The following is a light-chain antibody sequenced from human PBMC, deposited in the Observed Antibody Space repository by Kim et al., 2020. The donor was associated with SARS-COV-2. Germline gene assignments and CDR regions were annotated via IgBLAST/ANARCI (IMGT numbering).Light chain of an antibody. J-gene: IGKJ5*01. CDR3: QQDNSYPIT. CDR2: KSS. Sequence: ASVGGRVTSTCRGSHSISSRVAWYQQKPGKAPKLLIYKSSSLESGVPSRFGGSGSGTEFTLTISSLQPDDYATYYCQQDNSYPITFGQGTRLEIK. V-gene: IGKV1-5*03. CDR1: HSISSR.